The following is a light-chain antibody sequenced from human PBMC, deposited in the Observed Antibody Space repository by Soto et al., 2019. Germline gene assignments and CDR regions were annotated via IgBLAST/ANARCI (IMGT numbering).Light chain of an antibody. CDR1: QTGTSSY. CDR2: GVS. J-gene: IGKJ5*01. CDR3: QQYGSSPPVT. Sequence: ERATLSCRASQTGTSSYLAWYQHKPGQAPRLLISGVSSRATGIPDRFSGNGSGTDFTLTISRLEPEDYAVYYCQQYGSSPPVTFGQGTLLE. V-gene: IGKV3-20*01.